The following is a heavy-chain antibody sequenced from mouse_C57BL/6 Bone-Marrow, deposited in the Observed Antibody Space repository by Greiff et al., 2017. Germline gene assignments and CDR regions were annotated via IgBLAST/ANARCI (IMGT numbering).Heavy chain of an antibody. CDR2: ISNGGGST. Sequence: EVQRVESGGGLVQPGGSLKLSCAASGFTFSDYYMYWVRQTPEKRLEWVAYISNGGGSTYYPDTVKGRFTISRDNAKNTLYLQMSRLKSEDTAMYYCARTGSFAYWGQGTLATVSA. V-gene: IGHV5-12*01. CDR3: ARTGSFAY. J-gene: IGHJ3*01. D-gene: IGHD2-2*01. CDR1: GFTFSDYY.